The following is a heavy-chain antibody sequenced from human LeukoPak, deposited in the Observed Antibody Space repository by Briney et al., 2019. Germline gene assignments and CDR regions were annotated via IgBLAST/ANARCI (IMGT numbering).Heavy chain of an antibody. J-gene: IGHJ6*03. CDR1: GYTFTSYG. CDR2: ISAYNGKT. CDR3: PRADREIRPRYYYMDV. V-gene: IGHV1-18*01. Sequence: GASVKVSRKASGYTFTSYGVSWGGQAPGQGGGGRGGISAYNGKTNYAQKRQGRVTITTDTSTSKAYMERSSGRSDDTAVYYCPRADREIRPRYYYMDVWGQGTTVTVSS.